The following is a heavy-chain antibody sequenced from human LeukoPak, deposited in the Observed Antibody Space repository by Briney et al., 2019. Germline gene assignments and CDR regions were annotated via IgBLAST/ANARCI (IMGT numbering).Heavy chain of an antibody. CDR1: GYTFTSYG. CDR3: ARDFDDFWSGYPLGSLWDV. V-gene: IGHV1-18*01. J-gene: IGHJ6*04. CDR2: ISAYNGNT. D-gene: IGHD3-3*01. Sequence: ASVKVSCKASGYTFTSYGISWVRQAPGQGLGWMGWISAYNGNTNYAQKLQGRVTMTTDTSTSTAYMELRSLRSDDTAAYYCARDFDDFWSGYPLGSLWDVWGKGTTVTVSS.